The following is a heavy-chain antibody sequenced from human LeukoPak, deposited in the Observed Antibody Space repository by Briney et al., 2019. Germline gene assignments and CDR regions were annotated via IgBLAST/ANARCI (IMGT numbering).Heavy chain of an antibody. J-gene: IGHJ5*02. CDR3: ARVLKQQLVRWFDP. CDR2: IYYSGST. D-gene: IGHD6-13*01. V-gene: IGHV4-39*07. CDR1: GGSISSSSYY. Sequence: SETLSLTCTVSGGSISSSSYYWGWIRQPPGKGLEWIGSIYYSGSTYYNPSLKSRVTISVDTSKNQFSLKLSSVTAADTAVYYYARVLKQQLVRWFDPWGQGTLVTVSS.